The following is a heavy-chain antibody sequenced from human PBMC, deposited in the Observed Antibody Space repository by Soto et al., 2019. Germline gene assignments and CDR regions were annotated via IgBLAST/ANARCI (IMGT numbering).Heavy chain of an antibody. Sequence: PPETLPLTCTVSGGSISSSSYYWGCIRQAPGKAQEWIGRFYYSGSTYYNPSLKRRVTISVDTSKNQFSLKLSSVTAADTAVYYCARDDIVVVPAATPYTDPYYYYYGMDVWGQGTTVTVS. V-gene: IGHV4-39*01. J-gene: IGHJ6*02. CDR1: GGSISSSSYY. CDR2: FYYSGST. CDR3: ARDDIVVVPAATPYTDPYYYYYGMDV. D-gene: IGHD2-2*01.